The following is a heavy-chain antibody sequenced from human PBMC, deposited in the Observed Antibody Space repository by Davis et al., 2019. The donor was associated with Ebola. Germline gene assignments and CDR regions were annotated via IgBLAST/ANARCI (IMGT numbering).Heavy chain of an antibody. CDR3: AAGDYSDSGGYYRENFHY. J-gene: IGHJ1*01. Sequence: SETLSLTCTVSGGSIRSYYWTWIRQLKGKGLEWIGYIYSSGRTDYNPSLKSRVTISQDRSKNQFSLTLSSVTAADTAVYYCAAGDYSDSGGYYRENFHYWGQGTLVTVSS. D-gene: IGHD3-22*01. V-gene: IGHV4-59*01. CDR2: IYSSGRT. CDR1: GGSIRSYY.